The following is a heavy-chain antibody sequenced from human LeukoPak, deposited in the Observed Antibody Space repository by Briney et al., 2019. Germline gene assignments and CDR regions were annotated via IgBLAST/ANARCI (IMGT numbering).Heavy chain of an antibody. Sequence: PGGSLRLSCTTSGFFVGAYAMSWFRQAPGKGLEWVGFIRSKTYGGAIEYAASVKGRFTISRDDSKGIAYLQMNSLKTEDTAVYYCARDQLGGDPDDYYYYYMDVWGKGTTVTASS. CDR2: IRSKTYGGAI. J-gene: IGHJ6*03. CDR1: GFFVGAYA. V-gene: IGHV3-49*03. D-gene: IGHD4-17*01. CDR3: ARDQLGGDPDDYYYYYMDV.